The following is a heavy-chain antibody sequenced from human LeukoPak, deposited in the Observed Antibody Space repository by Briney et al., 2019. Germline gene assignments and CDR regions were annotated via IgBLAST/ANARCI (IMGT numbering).Heavy chain of an antibody. CDR1: GFTFSSYT. CDR3: ARDGVLLWSHRPDAFDI. Sequence: KPGGSLRLSCAASGFTFSSYTMNWVRQAPGKGLEWVSSISSSGSYIYYADSVKGRFTISRDNAKSSLYLQMNSLRAEDTAVYYCARDGVLLWSHRPDAFDIWGQGTMVTVSS. J-gene: IGHJ3*02. D-gene: IGHD3-10*01. V-gene: IGHV3-21*01. CDR2: ISSSGSYI.